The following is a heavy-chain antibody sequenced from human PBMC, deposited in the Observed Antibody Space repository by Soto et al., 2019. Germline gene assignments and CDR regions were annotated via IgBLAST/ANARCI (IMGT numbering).Heavy chain of an antibody. J-gene: IGHJ6*02. CDR3: AKGQLVPAALYYYYYGMDV. CDR2: ISGSGGST. CDR1: GFTFSSYA. D-gene: IGHD2-2*01. Sequence: GGSLRLSCAASGFTFSSYAMSWVRQAPGKGLEWVSAISGSGGSTYYADSVKGRFTISRDNSKNTLYLQMHSLRAEDTAVYYCAKGQLVPAALYYYYYGMDVWGQGTTVTVSS. V-gene: IGHV3-23*01.